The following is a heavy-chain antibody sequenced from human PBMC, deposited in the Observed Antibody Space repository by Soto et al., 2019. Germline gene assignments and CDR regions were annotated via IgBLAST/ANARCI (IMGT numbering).Heavy chain of an antibody. Sequence: QVQLVQSGTEVKKTGSSVTVSCKASGGTFSTFGISWVRQAPGQGLEWMGGIIPFFGTARYSQKFEDRITITADESTNTVYMNLRSLTSEDTAIYYCAKSAPMDAGDKYYYDFWGQGALVTVSS. D-gene: IGHD4-17*01. CDR3: AKSAPMDAGDKYYYDF. CDR1: GGTFSTFG. J-gene: IGHJ4*02. CDR2: IIPFFGTA. V-gene: IGHV1-69*01.